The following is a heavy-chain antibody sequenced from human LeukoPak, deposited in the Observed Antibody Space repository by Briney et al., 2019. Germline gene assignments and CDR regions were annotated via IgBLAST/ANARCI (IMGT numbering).Heavy chain of an antibody. Sequence: GGSLRLSCAASGFTFSTYRMTWVRQAPGKGLEWVANIKQDGSEKHYVDSVKGRFTISRDNAKNSLYLQMSSLRAVDTAVYYCTRVEETATTAAIIRKYSYYYYYMDVWGKGNTVTVSS. CDR1: GFTFSTYR. D-gene: IGHD4-11*01. CDR2: IKQDGSEK. J-gene: IGHJ6*03. CDR3: TRVEETATTAAIIRKYSYYYYYMDV. V-gene: IGHV3-7*01.